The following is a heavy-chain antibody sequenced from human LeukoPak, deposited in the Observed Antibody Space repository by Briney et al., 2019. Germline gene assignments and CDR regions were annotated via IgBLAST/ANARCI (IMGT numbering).Heavy chain of an antibody. CDR3: AADRAAYGSGSYYYAYYYMDV. J-gene: IGHJ6*03. Sequence: SVKVSCKASGGTFSSYAISWVRQAPGQGLEWMGGIIPIFGTANYAQKFQGRVTITADKSTSTAYMELSSLRSEDTAVYYCAADRAAYGSGSYYYAYYYMDVWGKGTTVTVSS. D-gene: IGHD3-10*01. CDR2: IIPIFGTA. V-gene: IGHV1-69*06. CDR1: GGTFSSYA.